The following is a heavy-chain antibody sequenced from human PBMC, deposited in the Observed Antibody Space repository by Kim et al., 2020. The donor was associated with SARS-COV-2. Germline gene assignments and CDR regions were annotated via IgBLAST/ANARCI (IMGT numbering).Heavy chain of an antibody. CDR2: ISGSGGST. J-gene: IGHJ2*01. CDR3: AKEGRYSYGYWYFDL. Sequence: GGSLRLSCAASGFTFSSYAMSWVRQPPGKGLEWVSAISGSGGSTSYADSVKGRFPIPRDNSKSPRYLKSTSLGAEDTAVYYCAKEGRYSYGYWYFDLWGRGTLVTVSS. CDR1: GFTFSSYA. D-gene: IGHD5-18*01. V-gene: IGHV3-23*01.